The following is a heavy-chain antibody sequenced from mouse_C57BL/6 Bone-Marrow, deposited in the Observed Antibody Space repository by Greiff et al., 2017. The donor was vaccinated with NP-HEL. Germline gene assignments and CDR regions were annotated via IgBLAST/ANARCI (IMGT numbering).Heavy chain of an antibody. CDR2: ISSGGSYT. V-gene: IGHV5-6*01. CDR3: ASGGGYGNYAAY. CDR1: GFTFSSYG. D-gene: IGHD2-1*01. Sequence: EVQGVESGGDLVKPGGSLKLSCAASGFTFSSYGMSWVRQTPDKRLEWVATISSGGSYTYYPDSVKGRFTISRDNAKNTLYLQMSSLKSEDTAMYYCASGGGYGNYAAYWGQGTLVTVSA. J-gene: IGHJ3*01.